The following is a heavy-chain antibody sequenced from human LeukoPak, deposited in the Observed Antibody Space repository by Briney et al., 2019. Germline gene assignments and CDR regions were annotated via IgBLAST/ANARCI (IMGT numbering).Heavy chain of an antibody. CDR3: ARRTGYYTPTSNFGY. V-gene: IGHV1-18*04. D-gene: IGHD3/OR15-3a*01. CDR1: GYTFTSYG. J-gene: IGHJ4*02. Sequence: GASVKVSCKASGYTFTSYGISWVRQAPGQGLEWMGWISAYNGNTNYAQKLQGRVTMTTDTSTSTAYMELRSLRSDDTAVYYCARRTGYYTPTSNFGYWGQGTLVTVSS. CDR2: ISAYNGNT.